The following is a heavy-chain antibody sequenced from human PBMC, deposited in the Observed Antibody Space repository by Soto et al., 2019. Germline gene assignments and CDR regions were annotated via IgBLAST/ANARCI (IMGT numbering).Heavy chain of an antibody. D-gene: IGHD3-22*01. CDR2: IYPGDSDT. CDR3: ARALYYYDSSGFHYYFHY. V-gene: IGHV5-51*01. CDR1: GYSFSSYW. Sequence: GESLKISCKGSGYSFSSYWIGWVRQMPGKXLEWMGIIYPGDSDTRYSPSFQGQVTISADKSISTAYLQWSSLKASDTAMYYCARALYYYDSSGFHYYFHYWGQGTLVTVSS. J-gene: IGHJ4*02.